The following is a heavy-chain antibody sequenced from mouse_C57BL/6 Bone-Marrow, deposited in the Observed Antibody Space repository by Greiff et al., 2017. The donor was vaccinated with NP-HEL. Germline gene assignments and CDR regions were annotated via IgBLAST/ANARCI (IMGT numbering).Heavy chain of an antibody. Sequence: EVQLVESGGGLVQPKGSLKLSCAASGFSFNTYAMNWVRQAPGTGLEWVARIRSKSNNYATYSADSVKDRFTISRDDSESMLYLQMNNLKTEDTAMYYCVRGTWFAYWGQGTLVTVSA. CDR3: VRGTWFAY. CDR1: GFSFNTYA. V-gene: IGHV10-1*01. CDR2: IRSKSNNYAT. J-gene: IGHJ3*01.